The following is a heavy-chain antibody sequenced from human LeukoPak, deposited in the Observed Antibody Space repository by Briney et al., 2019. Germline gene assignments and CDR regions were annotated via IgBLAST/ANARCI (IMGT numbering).Heavy chain of an antibody. CDR3: ARGLTLIPYYFDY. D-gene: IGHD2-8*01. CDR2: IYYSGST. J-gene: IGHJ4*02. CDR1: GGPISSYY. Sequence: PSETLSLTCTVSGGPISSYYWSWIRQPPGKGLEWIGYIYYSGSTNYNPSLKSRVTISVDTSKNQFSLKLSSVTAADTAVYYCARGLTLIPYYFDYWGQGTLVTVSS. V-gene: IGHV4-59*01.